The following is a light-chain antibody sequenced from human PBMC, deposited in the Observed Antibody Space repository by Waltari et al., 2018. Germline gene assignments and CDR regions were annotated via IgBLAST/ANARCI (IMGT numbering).Light chain of an antibody. CDR2: EVS. Sequence: QSALTQPASVSGSPGQSITIPCTGTSRAVVGYNYVSCDQQHPGKAPKLMIYEVSNRPSGVSNRFSGSKSGNTASLTISGLQAEDEAHYYCSSYTSSSTHYVFGTGTKVTVL. J-gene: IGLJ1*01. V-gene: IGLV2-14*01. CDR3: SSYTSSSTHYV. CDR1: SRAVVGYNY.